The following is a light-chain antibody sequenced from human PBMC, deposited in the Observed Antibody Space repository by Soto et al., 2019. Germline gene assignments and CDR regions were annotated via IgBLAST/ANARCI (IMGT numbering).Light chain of an antibody. J-gene: IGKJ1*01. CDR1: QSIARW. V-gene: IGKV1-5*03. CDR2: EAS. Sequence: DIQVTQSPSTLSASVGDRVTITCRASQSIARWLAWYKQKPGKAPSLLIYEASGLEIGVPSRFSGSGSGTEFSLTISNLQPDDSATYYCQHYSSGWTFGQGTKVDIK. CDR3: QHYSSGWT.